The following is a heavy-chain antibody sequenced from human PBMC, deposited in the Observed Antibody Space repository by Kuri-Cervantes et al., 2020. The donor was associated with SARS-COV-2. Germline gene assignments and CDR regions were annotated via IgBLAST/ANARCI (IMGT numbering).Heavy chain of an antibody. CDR1: GGTFSSYA. Sequence: SVKVSCKASGGTFSSYAISWVRQAPGQGLEWMGRIIPIFGTANYAQKFQGRVTITTDESTSTAYMELSSLRAEDTAVYYCAKDTDYTHDYWGQGTLVTVSS. J-gene: IGHJ4*02. V-gene: IGHV1-69*05. CDR2: IIPIFGTA. D-gene: IGHD4-11*01. CDR3: AKDTDYTHDY.